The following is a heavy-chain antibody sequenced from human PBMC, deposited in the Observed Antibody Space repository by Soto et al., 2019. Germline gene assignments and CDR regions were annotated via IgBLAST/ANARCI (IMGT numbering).Heavy chain of an antibody. Sequence: SETLSLTCTVSCGSVISGSYCWILIRHPPGKGLEWMAYICSSGITNYNPSLKIRVTISVDTSKNQFSLKLSSVTAADTAVYYCARDRRVVVPGASKYGMDVWGQGTTVTVSS. D-gene: IGHD2-2*01. CDR1: CGSVISGSYC. CDR2: ICSSGIT. V-gene: IGHV4-61*01. J-gene: IGHJ6*02. CDR3: ARDRRVVVPGASKYGMDV.